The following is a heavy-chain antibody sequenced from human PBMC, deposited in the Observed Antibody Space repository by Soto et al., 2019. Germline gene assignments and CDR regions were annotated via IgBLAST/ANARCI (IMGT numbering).Heavy chain of an antibody. V-gene: IGHV3-13*04. J-gene: IGHJ2*01. D-gene: IGHD3-10*01. Sequence: GGSLRLSCAASGFTFSSYDMHWVRQATGKGLEWVSAIGTAGDTYYPGSVKGRFTISRENAKNSLYLQMNSLRAGDTAVYYCVREGSGNTAFALWGRGTPVTVSA. CDR3: VREGSGNTAFAL. CDR2: IGTAGDT. CDR1: GFTFSSYD.